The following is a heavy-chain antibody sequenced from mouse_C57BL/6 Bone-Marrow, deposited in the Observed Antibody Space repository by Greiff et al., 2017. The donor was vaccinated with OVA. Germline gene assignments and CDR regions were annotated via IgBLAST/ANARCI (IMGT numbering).Heavy chain of an antibody. D-gene: IGHD1-1*01. Sequence: VQVVESGPGLVAPSQSLSITCTVSGFSLTSYGVDWVRQSPGKGLEWLGVIWGVGSTNYNSALKSRLSISKDNSKSQVFLKMNSLQTDDTAMYYCASADYYGSSYAMDYWGQGTSVTVSS. CDR1: GFSLTSYG. CDR2: IWGVGST. CDR3: ASADYYGSSYAMDY. J-gene: IGHJ4*01. V-gene: IGHV2-6*01.